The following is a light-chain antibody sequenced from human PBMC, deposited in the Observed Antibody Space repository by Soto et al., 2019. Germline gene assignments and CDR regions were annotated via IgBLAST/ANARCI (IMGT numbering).Light chain of an antibody. J-gene: IGKJ1*01. CDR3: QQYGSSPRT. CDR2: GAS. V-gene: IGKV3-20*01. Sequence: EIVLTQSPGTLSLSPGDRATLSCRASQSVSSSHLAWYQQKPGQAPRPLIYGASSRATGIPDRFSGSESGTDFTLTISRLEPEDFAVYYCQQYGSSPRTFGQGTKVEIK. CDR1: QSVSSSH.